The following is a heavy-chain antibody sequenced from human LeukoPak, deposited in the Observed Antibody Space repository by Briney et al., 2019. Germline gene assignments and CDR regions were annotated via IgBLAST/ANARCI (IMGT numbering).Heavy chain of an antibody. V-gene: IGHV3-53*01. Sequence: GGSLRLSCAASGFTVSSYYMSWVRQAPGKGLEWVSVIYTDRSTYHADSVKGRFTISRDNSKNTVYLQMNSLRAEDTAVYYCARENYYLDVWGKETTVTISS. CDR2: IYTDRST. CDR1: GFTVSSYY. CDR3: ARENYYLDV. J-gene: IGHJ6*03.